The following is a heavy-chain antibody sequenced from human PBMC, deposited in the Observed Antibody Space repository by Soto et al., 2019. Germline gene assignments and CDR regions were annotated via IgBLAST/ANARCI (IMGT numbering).Heavy chain of an antibody. V-gene: IGHV1-3*01. D-gene: IGHD3-22*01. Sequence: ASVKVSCKASGYTFTSYAMHWVRQAPGQRLEWMGWINAGNGNTKYSQKFQGRVTITRDTSASTAYMELSSLRSEDTAVYYCAGGYYDSSGYPYNWFDPWGQGTLVTVSS. CDR2: INAGNGNT. J-gene: IGHJ5*02. CDR1: GYTFTSYA. CDR3: AGGYYDSSGYPYNWFDP.